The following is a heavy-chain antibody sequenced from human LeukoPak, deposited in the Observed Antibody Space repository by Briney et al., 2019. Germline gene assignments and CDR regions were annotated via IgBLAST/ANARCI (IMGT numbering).Heavy chain of an antibody. Sequence: GASVKVSCKASGGTFSSCAISWVRQAPGQGLEWMGRIIPILGIANYAQKFQGRVTITADKSTSTAYMELSSLRSEDTAVYYCATTPPGMQLVGGKYWGQGTLVTVSS. V-gene: IGHV1-69*04. J-gene: IGHJ4*02. CDR1: GGTFSSCA. D-gene: IGHD6-13*01. CDR3: ATTPPGMQLVGGKY. CDR2: IIPILGIA.